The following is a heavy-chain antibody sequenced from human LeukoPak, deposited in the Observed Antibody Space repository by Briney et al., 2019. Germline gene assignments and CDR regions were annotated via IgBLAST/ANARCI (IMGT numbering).Heavy chain of an antibody. CDR3: ARAGTCSSTSCDGGIEY. D-gene: IGHD2-2*01. V-gene: IGHV3-21*06. CDR2: ISTTSTYI. J-gene: IGHJ4*02. Sequence: KPGGSLRLSCAASGFAFSSYNMKWVRKAPGKGLEWVSFISTTSTYIYYADSVKGRFTVSRDNSKNLLYLQMDSLRVEDTAVYYCARAGTCSSTSCDGGIEYWGQGTLVTASS. CDR1: GFAFSSYN.